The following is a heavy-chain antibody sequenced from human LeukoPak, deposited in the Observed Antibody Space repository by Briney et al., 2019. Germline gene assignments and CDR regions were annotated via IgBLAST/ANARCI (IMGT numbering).Heavy chain of an antibody. CDR2: INPNSGGT. J-gene: IGHJ5*02. CDR3: ARAGGRSWFDP. V-gene: IGHV1-2*02. Sequence: ASVKVSCKASGHSFTDKYMHWVRRAPGQGLEWMGWINPNSGGTNYAQKFQGRVTMTTDTSMSTAYMELSRLTSDDTAVYYCARAGGRSWFDPWGQGTLVTVSS. CDR1: GHSFTDKY.